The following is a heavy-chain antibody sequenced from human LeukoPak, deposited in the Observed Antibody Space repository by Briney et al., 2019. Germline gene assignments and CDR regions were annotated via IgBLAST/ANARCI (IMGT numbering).Heavy chain of an antibody. D-gene: IGHD4-17*01. V-gene: IGHV3-9*01. CDR2: ISYNSGKI. Sequence: GGSLRLSCAASRFNFDDYAMHWVRQPPGKGLEWVSGISYNSGKIAYGDSVKGRFIISRDNAKNSLYLQMNSLRAEDTAVYYCAREGLGVTTIDYWGQGTLVTVSS. J-gene: IGHJ4*02. CDR1: RFNFDDYA. CDR3: AREGLGVTTIDY.